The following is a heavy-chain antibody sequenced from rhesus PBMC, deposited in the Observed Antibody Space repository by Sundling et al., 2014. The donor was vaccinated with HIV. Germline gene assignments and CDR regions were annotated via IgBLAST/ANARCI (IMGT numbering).Heavy chain of an antibody. V-gene: IGHV4-106*01. D-gene: IGHD2-39*01. Sequence: QVQLQESGPGLVKPSETLSLTCAVSGDSISDSYYWSWIRQPPGKGLEWIGYIYGSGGTTYYNPSLKSRVTISTDTSKNQFSLKLSSVTAADTAVYYCASNAVGYYFDYWGQGVLVTVSS. J-gene: IGHJ4*01. CDR2: IYGSGGTT. CDR1: GDSISDSYY. CDR3: ASNAVGYYFDY.